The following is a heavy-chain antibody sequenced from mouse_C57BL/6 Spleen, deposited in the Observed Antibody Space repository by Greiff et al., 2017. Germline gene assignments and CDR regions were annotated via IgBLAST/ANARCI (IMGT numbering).Heavy chain of an antibody. CDR3: ARPDGSSFYFDY. CDR1: GFTFSSYT. CDR2: ISGGGGNT. D-gene: IGHD1-1*01. J-gene: IGHJ2*01. V-gene: IGHV5-9*01. Sequence: EVQLQESGGGLVKPGGSLKLSCAASGFTFSSYTMSWVRQTPEKRLEWVATISGGGGNTYYPDSVKGRFTISRDNAKNTLYLQMSSLRSEDTALYYCARPDGSSFYFDYWGQGTTLTVSS.